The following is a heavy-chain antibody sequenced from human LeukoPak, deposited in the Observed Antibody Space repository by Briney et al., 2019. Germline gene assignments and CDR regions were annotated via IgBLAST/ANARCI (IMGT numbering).Heavy chain of an antibody. J-gene: IGHJ4*02. Sequence: PGGSLRLSCAASGFTFSSYAMSWVRQAPGKGLEWVSAISGSGGSTYYADSVKGRFTISRDNSKNTLYLQMNSLRAEDTAVYYCAKGAYYDSSGYYPAFDYWGQGTLVTVSS. CDR3: AKGAYYDSSGYYPAFDY. D-gene: IGHD3-22*01. CDR2: ISGSGGST. CDR1: GFTFSSYA. V-gene: IGHV3-23*01.